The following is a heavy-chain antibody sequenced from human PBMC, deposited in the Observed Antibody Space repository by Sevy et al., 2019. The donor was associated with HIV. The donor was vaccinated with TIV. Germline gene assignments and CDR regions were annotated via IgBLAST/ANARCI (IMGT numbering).Heavy chain of an antibody. D-gene: IGHD6-13*01. CDR2: IKQDGSEK. V-gene: IGHV3-7*03. CDR3: ARVWDSSSWFDY. Sequence: GGSLRLSCAASGFTVSSYWMSWVRQAPGKGLEWVANIKQDGSEKYYVDSVKGRFTISRDNAKNSLYLQMNSLRAEDTAVYYCARVWDSSSWFDYWGQGTLVTVSS. CDR1: GFTVSSYW. J-gene: IGHJ4*02.